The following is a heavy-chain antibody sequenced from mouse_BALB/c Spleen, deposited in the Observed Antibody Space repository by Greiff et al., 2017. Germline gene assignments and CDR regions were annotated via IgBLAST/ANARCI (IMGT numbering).Heavy chain of an antibody. D-gene: IGHD1-1*01. J-gene: IGHJ4*01. CDR2: ISSGSSTI. CDR3: ARDYGSHYAMDY. CDR1: GFTFSSFG. Sequence: EVQLVESGGGLVQPGGSRKLSCAASGFTFSSFGMHWVRQAPEKGLEWVAYISSGSSTIYYADTVKGRFTISRDNPKNTLFLQMTSLRSEDTAMYYCARDYGSHYAMDYWGQGTSVTVSS. V-gene: IGHV5-17*02.